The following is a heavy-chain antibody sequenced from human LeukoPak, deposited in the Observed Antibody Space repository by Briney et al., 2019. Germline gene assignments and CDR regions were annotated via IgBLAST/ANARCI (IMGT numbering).Heavy chain of an antibody. Sequence: PAGSLRLSCAASGFTFSSYAMSWVRQAPGKGLEWVSAISGSGGSTYYADSVKGRFTISRDNSKNTLYLQMNSLRAEDTAVYYCAKDNGVSFDAFDIWGQGTMVTVSS. CDR3: AKDNGVSFDAFDI. CDR2: ISGSGGST. D-gene: IGHD2-8*01. CDR1: GFTFSSYA. V-gene: IGHV3-23*01. J-gene: IGHJ3*02.